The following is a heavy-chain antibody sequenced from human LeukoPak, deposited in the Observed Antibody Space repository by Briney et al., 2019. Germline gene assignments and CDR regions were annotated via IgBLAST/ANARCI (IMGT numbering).Heavy chain of an antibody. CDR1: GYTLTELS. CDR3: ARDWGGYCSGGSCPNWFDP. CDR2: FDPEDGET. D-gene: IGHD2-15*01. J-gene: IGHJ5*02. Sequence: ASVKVSRKVSGYTLTELSMHWVRQAPGKGLEWMGGFDPEDGETIYAQKFRGRVTMTEDTSTDTAFMELSSLRSEDTAVYYCARDWGGYCSGGSCPNWFDPWGQGTLVTVSS. V-gene: IGHV1-24*01.